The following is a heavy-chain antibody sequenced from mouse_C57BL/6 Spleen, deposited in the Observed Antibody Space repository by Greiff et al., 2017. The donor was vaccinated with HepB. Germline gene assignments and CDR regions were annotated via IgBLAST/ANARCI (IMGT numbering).Heavy chain of an antibody. CDR3: AKGSNHGGFAY. J-gene: IGHJ3*01. D-gene: IGHD2-5*01. CDR1: GFTFSDYG. V-gene: IGHV5-17*01. Sequence: EVQVVESGGGLVKPGGSLKLSCAASGFTFSDYGMHWVRQAPEKGLEWVAYISSGSSTIYYADTVKGRFTISRDNAKNTLFLQMTSLRSEDTTMYYCAKGSNHGGFAYWGQGTLVTVSA. CDR2: ISSGSSTI.